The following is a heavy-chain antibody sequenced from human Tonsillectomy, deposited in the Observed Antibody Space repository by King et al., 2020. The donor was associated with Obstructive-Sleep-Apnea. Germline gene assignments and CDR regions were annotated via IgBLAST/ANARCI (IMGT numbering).Heavy chain of an antibody. Sequence: QLVQSGAEVKKPGASVKVSCKASGYTFTGYAIHWVRQAPGQRLEWMGWINADNGNIKYSEKFQVRVTITRDTSAGTAYMELVSLRSEDTAVYYCARGGMIVDYLDSWGQGTLVTVSS. V-gene: IGHV1-3*01. J-gene: IGHJ4*02. D-gene: IGHD3/OR15-3a*01. CDR3: ARGGMIVDYLDS. CDR2: INADNGNI. CDR1: GYTFTGYA.